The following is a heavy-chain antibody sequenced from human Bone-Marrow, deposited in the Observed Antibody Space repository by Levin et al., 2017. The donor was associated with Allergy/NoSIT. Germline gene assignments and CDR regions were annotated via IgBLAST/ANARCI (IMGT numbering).Heavy chain of an antibody. Sequence: PSQTLSLTCTVSGGSISSGDYSWSWICQSPGKGLEWIGYIYHTGFTYYIPSLKSRVTMSIDMSKNQFSLNLTSVTAADTAVYYCATFGDYDAFWGQGTLVTVSS. D-gene: IGHD4-17*01. CDR2: IYHTGFT. CDR1: GGSISSGDYS. J-gene: IGHJ4*02. CDR3: ATFGDYDAF. V-gene: IGHV4-30-4*01.